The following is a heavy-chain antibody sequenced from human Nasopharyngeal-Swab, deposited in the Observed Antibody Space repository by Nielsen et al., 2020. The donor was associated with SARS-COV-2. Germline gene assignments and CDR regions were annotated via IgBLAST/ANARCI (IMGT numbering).Heavy chain of an antibody. CDR1: GFTFSSYA. CDR3: AKAPRGITMSYFQH. J-gene: IGHJ1*01. D-gene: IGHD3-10*02. V-gene: IGHV3-23*01. CDR2: ISGSGGST. Sequence: GGSLRLSCAASGFTFSSYAMSWVRQAPGKGLEWVSAISGSGGSTYYADSVKGRFTISRDNSKNTLYLQMNSLRAEVTAVYYCAKAPRGITMSYFQHWGQGTLVTVSS.